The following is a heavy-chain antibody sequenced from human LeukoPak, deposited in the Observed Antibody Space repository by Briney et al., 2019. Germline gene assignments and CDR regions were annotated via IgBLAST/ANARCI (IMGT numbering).Heavy chain of an antibody. CDR3: AKQQSSSGWYALDY. CDR2: LYIGGNT. CDR1: GLTVNNNY. J-gene: IGHJ4*02. D-gene: IGHD6-19*01. Sequence: PGGSLRLSCAASGLTVNNNYMNWVRQAPGKGLEWVSALYIGGNTYYADSVRGRFTISRDNPKNTLYLQMNSLRAEDTAVYYCAKQQSSSGWYALDYWGQGTLVTVSS. V-gene: IGHV3-53*01.